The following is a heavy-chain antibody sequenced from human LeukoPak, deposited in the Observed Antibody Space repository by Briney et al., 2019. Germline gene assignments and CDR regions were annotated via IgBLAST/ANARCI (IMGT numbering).Heavy chain of an antibody. Sequence: GGSLRLSCAASEFSVGSNYMTWVRQAPGKGLEWVSLIYSGGSTYYADSVKGRFTISRDNAKNSLYLQMNSLRAEDTAVYYCARGDPPYYYDSSGCFDYWGQGTLVTVSS. CDR2: IYSGGST. J-gene: IGHJ4*02. CDR3: ARGDPPYYYDSSGCFDY. D-gene: IGHD3-22*01. CDR1: EFSVGSNY. V-gene: IGHV3-66*01.